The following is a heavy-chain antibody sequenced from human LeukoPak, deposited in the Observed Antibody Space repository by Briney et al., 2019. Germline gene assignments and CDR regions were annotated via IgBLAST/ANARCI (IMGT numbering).Heavy chain of an antibody. Sequence: GGCLRLSCAASGFTFSSYEVNWGRQAPGEGLEWVSYISSSGVTMYYADSVKGRFTISRDNARNSVYLQMNSLRAEDTAVYYCARDETHRGIDYWGEGTLVTVPS. CDR1: GFTFSSYE. CDR2: ISSSGVTM. V-gene: IGHV3-48*03. D-gene: IGHD3-10*01. J-gene: IGHJ4*02. CDR3: ARDETHRGIDY.